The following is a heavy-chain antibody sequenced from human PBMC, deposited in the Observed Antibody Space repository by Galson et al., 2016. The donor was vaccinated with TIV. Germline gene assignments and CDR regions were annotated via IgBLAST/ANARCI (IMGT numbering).Heavy chain of an antibody. CDR1: GGSVSHTSYY. J-gene: IGHJ4*02. D-gene: IGHD6-6*01. V-gene: IGHV4-39*07. CDR2: IYYTGIT. CDR3: ARTTGAGIAARVLFDF. Sequence: SETLSLTCTVSGGSVSHTSYYWGWIRQPPGKGLEWIGTIYYTGITFHNPSLESRVTVSVDTSKNHFSLKLSSVSAADTAVYYCARTTGAGIAARVLFDFWGQGTLVTVSS.